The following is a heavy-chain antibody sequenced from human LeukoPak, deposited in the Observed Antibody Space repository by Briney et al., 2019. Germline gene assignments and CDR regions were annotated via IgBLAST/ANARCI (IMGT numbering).Heavy chain of an antibody. CDR2: IYYSGST. CDR3: AREGGTHFDN. Sequence: SETLSLTCTVSGGSISSSSYYWGWIRQPPGKGLEWIGSIYYSGSTYYNPSLKSRVTISVDTSKNQFSLKLSSVTAADTAVYYCAREGGTHFDNWGQGTLVTVSS. J-gene: IGHJ4*02. CDR1: GGSISSSSYY. V-gene: IGHV4-39*07.